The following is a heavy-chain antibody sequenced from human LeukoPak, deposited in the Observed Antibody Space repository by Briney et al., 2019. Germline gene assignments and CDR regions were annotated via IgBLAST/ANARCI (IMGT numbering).Heavy chain of an antibody. J-gene: IGHJ3*02. V-gene: IGHV6-1*01. CDR2: TYYRSKWYN. D-gene: IGHD3-10*01. Sequence: SQTLSLTFVISGDSVSSNSAAWNWIRQSPSRGLEWLGRTYYRSKWYNEYAGSLRSRVTINPDTSKNQFSLQLNSVTPEDTAVYYCLRDSGLGNDAFDIWGHGTMVTVSS. CDR3: LRDSGLGNDAFDI. CDR1: GDSVSSNSAA.